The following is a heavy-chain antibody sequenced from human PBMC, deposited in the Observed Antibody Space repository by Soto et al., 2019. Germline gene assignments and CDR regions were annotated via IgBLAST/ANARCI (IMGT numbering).Heavy chain of an antibody. J-gene: IGHJ4*02. Sequence: QVQLVQSGAEVKKPGASVKVSCKASGYTFTSYGISWVRQAPGQGLEWMGCISAYNGNTNYAQQLQGRVTMTTDTSTSTASMEPRSLRADDTAVYCCAREYYYGSGPWYWGQGTLVTFSS. D-gene: IGHD3-10*01. V-gene: IGHV1-18*01. CDR2: ISAYNGNT. CDR1: GYTFTSYG. CDR3: AREYYYGSGPWY.